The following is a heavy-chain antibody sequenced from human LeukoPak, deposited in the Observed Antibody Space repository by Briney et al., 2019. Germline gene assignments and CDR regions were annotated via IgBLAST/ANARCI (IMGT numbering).Heavy chain of an antibody. Sequence: SETLSLTCTVSGVSISSGGYYWSWIRQHPGKGLEWIGYIYYSGSTYYNPSLKSRVTISVDTSKNQFSLKLSSVTAADTAVYYCARDRCSSTSCYYDYWGQGTLVTVSS. D-gene: IGHD2-2*01. CDR1: GVSISSGGYY. CDR3: ARDRCSSTSCYYDY. CDR2: IYYSGST. V-gene: IGHV4-31*03. J-gene: IGHJ4*02.